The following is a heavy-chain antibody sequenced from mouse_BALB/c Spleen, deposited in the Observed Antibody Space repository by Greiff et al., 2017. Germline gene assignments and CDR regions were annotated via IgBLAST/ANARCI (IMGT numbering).Heavy chain of an antibody. J-gene: IGHJ4*01. CDR3: ARHDYDAMDY. V-gene: IGHV5-6-5*01. CDR2: ISSGGST. Sequence: EVQGVESGGGLVKPGGSLKLSCAASGFTFSSYAMSWVRQTPEKRLEWVASISSGGSTYYPDSVKGRFTISRDNARNILYLQMSSLRSEDTAMYYCARHDYDAMDYWGQGTSVTVSS. CDR1: GFTFSSYA.